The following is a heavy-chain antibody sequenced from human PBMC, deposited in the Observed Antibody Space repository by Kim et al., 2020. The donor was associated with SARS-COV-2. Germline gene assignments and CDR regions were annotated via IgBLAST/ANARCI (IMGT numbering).Heavy chain of an antibody. CDR3: AKDLGRGSWGVYDY. V-gene: IGHV3-23*03. CDR1: GFTFSIYA. D-gene: IGHD2-15*01. Sequence: GGSLRLSCAASGFTFSIYAMSWVRQAPGKGLEWVSVIYSGGSSTYYADSVKGRFTISRDNSKNTLYLQMNSLRAEDTAVYYCAKDLGRGSWGVYDYWGQG. J-gene: IGHJ4*02. CDR2: IYSGGSST.